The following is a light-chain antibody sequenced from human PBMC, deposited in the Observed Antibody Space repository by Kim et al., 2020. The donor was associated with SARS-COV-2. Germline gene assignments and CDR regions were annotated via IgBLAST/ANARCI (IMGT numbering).Light chain of an antibody. CDR1: QSVSSN. Sequence: SVSPGERATLSCRASQSVSSNLAWYQQKPGQAPRLLINGASTRATGIPSRFSGSGSGTEFTLTISSLQSEEFAVYSCQQYNNGPYTFGQGTKLEIK. CDR2: GAS. V-gene: IGKV3-15*01. J-gene: IGKJ2*01. CDR3: QQYNNGPYT.